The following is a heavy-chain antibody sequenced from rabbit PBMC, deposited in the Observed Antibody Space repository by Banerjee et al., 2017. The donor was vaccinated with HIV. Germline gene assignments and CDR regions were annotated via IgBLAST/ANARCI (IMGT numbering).Heavy chain of an antibody. J-gene: IGHJ2*01. V-gene: IGHV1S45*01. Sequence: QEQLEESGGDLVKPEGSLTLTCTASGFSFSNGYVMCWVRQAPGKGLEWIACINTSSGNTVYAPWAKGPFTISKTSSTTVTLQMTSLTAADTATYFCARERAGDSDYGYAGHDGFDPWGPGTLVTVS. CDR3: ARERAGDSDYGYAGHDGFDP. CDR1: GFSFSNGYV. CDR2: INTSSGNT. D-gene: IGHD6-1*01.